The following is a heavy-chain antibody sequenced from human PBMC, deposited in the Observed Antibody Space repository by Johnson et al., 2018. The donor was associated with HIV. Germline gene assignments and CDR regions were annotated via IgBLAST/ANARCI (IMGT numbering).Heavy chain of an antibody. V-gene: IGHV3-20*04. Sequence: VQLVESGGGVVRPGGSLRLSCAASGFTFDDYGMSWVRQAPGKGLEWVSGINWNGGRTSYADSVKGRFPISRDNAKRSLYMQMNSLRAEDTAVYYCATHLDDYGDTLSDDAFDIWGQGTMVTVSS. CDR3: ATHLDDYGDTLSDDAFDI. J-gene: IGHJ3*02. CDR1: GFTFDDYG. D-gene: IGHD4-17*01. CDR2: INWNGGRT.